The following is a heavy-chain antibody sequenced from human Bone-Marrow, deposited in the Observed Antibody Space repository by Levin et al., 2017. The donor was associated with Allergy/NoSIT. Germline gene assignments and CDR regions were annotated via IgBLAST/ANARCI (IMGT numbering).Heavy chain of an antibody. CDR2: ISSSGSTI. J-gene: IGHJ4*02. CDR3: ARSSDDQDIVVVPAAKSFAPAPDY. CDR1: GFTFSDYY. Sequence: PGGSLRLSCAASGFTFSDYYMSWIRQAPGKGLEWVSYISSSGSTIYYADSVKGRFTISRDNAKNSLYLQMNSLRAEDTAVYYCARSSDDQDIVVVPAAKSFAPAPDYWGQGTLVTVSS. D-gene: IGHD2-2*01. V-gene: IGHV3-11*01.